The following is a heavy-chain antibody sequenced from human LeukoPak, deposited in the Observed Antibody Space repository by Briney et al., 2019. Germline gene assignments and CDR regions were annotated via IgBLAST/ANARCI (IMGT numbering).Heavy chain of an antibody. D-gene: IGHD3-10*01. CDR1: GASFSGDY. CDR2: INHSGGT. Sequence: TRSLTCGLSGASFSGDYWAWVRHPPAKRQEWIGEINHSGGTNSHVYHKSGVTISVDPCKKQFSLKLRSVTGEDAAVYYCATDRYYGSGSYYKFDYWGQGILVTVSS. V-gene: IGHV4-34*01. CDR3: ATDRYYGSGSYYKFDY. J-gene: IGHJ4*02.